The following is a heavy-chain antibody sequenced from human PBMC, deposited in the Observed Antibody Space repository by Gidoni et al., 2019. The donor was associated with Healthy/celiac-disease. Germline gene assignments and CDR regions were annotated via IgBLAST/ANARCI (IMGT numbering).Heavy chain of an antibody. Sequence: QVQLVESGGGVVQPGRSLSLSCAASGFTFSSYGMHWVRQAPGKGLEWVAVISYDGSNKYYADSVKGRFTISRDNSKNTLYLQMNSLRAEDTAVYYCAKDPYYDFWPPPYYFDYWGQGTLVTVSS. J-gene: IGHJ4*02. CDR3: AKDPYYDFWPPPYYFDY. D-gene: IGHD3-3*01. CDR1: GFTFSSYG. CDR2: ISYDGSNK. V-gene: IGHV3-30*18.